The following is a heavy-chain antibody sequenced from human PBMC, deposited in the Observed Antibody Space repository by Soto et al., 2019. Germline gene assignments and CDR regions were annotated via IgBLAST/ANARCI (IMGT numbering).Heavy chain of an antibody. V-gene: IGHV3-48*02. CDR2: ISSSISTM. Sequence: EVQLVESGGGLVQPGGSLRLSCAASGFTFSSYSMNWVRQAPGKGLEWLSYISSSISTMHYADSVKGRFTISRDNAKNSLYLQINSLSDEDTAVYHCAREVWDPAVADFDYWGQGTLVTVSS. D-gene: IGHD5-18*01. CDR1: GFTFSSYS. J-gene: IGHJ4*02. CDR3: AREVWDPAVADFDY.